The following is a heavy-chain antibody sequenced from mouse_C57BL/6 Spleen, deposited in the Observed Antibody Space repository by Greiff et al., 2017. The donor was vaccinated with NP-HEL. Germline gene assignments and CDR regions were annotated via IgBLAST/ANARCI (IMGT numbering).Heavy chain of an antibody. V-gene: IGHV5-6*01. CDR2: ISTGGSYT. D-gene: IGHD4-1*01. CDR1: GFTFSSYG. CDR3: ERLGVYWDRWYFDV. Sequence: EVMLVESGGDLVKPGASLKLSCAASGFTFSSYGMSWVRQSPDKRLEWVATISTGGSYTYYPDSVKGRFTISRDNATNTRYLQMSSLKTEDTAMDYCERLGVYWDRWYFDVWGTGTTVTVSS. J-gene: IGHJ1*03.